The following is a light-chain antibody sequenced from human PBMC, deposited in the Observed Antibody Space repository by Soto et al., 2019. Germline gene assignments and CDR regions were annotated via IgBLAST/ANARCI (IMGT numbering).Light chain of an antibody. Sequence: IRMTQSPSSLSAATGDRVTITCRASQSISSYLNWYQQKPGKAPKLLIYAASSLQTGVPSRFSGSGSGTEFTLTISSLQPEDFATYYCQQLNSYLITFGQGTRLEI. V-gene: IGKV1-9*01. CDR1: QSISSY. J-gene: IGKJ5*01. CDR2: AAS. CDR3: QQLNSYLIT.